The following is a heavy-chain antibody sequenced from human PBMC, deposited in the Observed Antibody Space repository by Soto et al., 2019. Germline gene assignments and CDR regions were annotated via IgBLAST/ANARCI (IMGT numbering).Heavy chain of an antibody. CDR3: ARRPAGLLDYYYGMDV. V-gene: IGHV3-48*02. CDR2: ISSSSSTI. D-gene: IGHD2-15*01. CDR1: GFTFSSYS. Sequence: PGGSLRLSCAASGFTFSSYSMNWVRQAPGKGLEWVSYISSSSSTIYYADSVKGRFTISRDNAKNSLYLQMNSLRDEDTAVYYCARRPAGLLDYYYGMDVWGQGTTVTVSS. J-gene: IGHJ6*02.